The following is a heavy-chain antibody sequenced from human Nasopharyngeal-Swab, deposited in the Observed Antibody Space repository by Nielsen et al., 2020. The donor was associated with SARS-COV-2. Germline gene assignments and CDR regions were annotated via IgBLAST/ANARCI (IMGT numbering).Heavy chain of an antibody. CDR3: ARDRANWDFDY. J-gene: IGHJ4*02. V-gene: IGHV3-11*04. CDR1: GFTFSDYY. Sequence: GESLKISCAASGFTFSDYYMSWIRQAPGKGLEYISNIRGSGGTIYYGDSMKGRITISRDNAKNSLYLQMNSLRAEDTAVYYCARDRANWDFDYWGQGTLVTVSS. D-gene: IGHD7-27*01. CDR2: IRGSGGTI.